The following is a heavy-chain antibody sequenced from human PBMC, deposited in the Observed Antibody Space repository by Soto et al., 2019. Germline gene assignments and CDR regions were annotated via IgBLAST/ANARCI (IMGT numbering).Heavy chain of an antibody. J-gene: IGHJ2*01. V-gene: IGHV1-3*01. D-gene: IGHD2-8*01. Sequence: QVQLVQSRAEVKKPGASVKVSCKASGYTFTSYAMHWVRQAPGQRLEWMGWINAGNGNTKYSQKFQGRVTITRDTSASTAYMELSSLRSEDTAVYYCARKAGYCTNGVCHYWYFDLWGRGTLVTVSS. CDR2: INAGNGNT. CDR1: GYTFTSYA. CDR3: ARKAGYCTNGVCHYWYFDL.